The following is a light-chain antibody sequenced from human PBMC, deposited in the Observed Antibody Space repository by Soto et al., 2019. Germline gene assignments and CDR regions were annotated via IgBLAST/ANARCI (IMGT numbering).Light chain of an antibody. V-gene: IGKV1-9*01. CDR1: QGISSY. Sequence: DIQLTQSPSFLSASVGDRVTITCRASQGISSYLAWYQQKPGKAPKLLIYAASTLQSGVPSRFSGSGSGTEFTLTIISLQPEDFATYYCQQLNSYPHTFGQGTKLEIK. J-gene: IGKJ2*01. CDR2: AAS. CDR3: QQLNSYPHT.